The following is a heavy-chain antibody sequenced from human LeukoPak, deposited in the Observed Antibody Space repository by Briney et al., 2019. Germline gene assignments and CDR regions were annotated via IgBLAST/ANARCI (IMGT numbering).Heavy chain of an antibody. Sequence: SLRLSCTASGFTFGDYAMNWVRQAPGKGLEWVSYISGSGNTIYYANSVKGRFTISRDNAKNSLYLQMNSLRAEDTAVYYCARFSIGGYNYGMDVWGQGTTVTVSS. J-gene: IGHJ6*02. CDR3: ARFSIGGYNYGMDV. CDR2: ISGSGNTI. CDR1: GFTFGDYA. V-gene: IGHV3-48*03. D-gene: IGHD2-15*01.